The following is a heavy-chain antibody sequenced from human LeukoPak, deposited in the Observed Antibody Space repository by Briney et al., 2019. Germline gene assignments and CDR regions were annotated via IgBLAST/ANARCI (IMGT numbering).Heavy chain of an antibody. CDR3: ARAPFIQSDFGGTFDY. V-gene: IGHV4-59*08. J-gene: IGHJ4*02. Sequence: SETLSLTCSVFGDSITSYYWNWIRQPPGKALEWIGYISYSGSTNYNPSLKSRVTISIDTSKNQFSLKLSSVTAADTAVYYCARAPFIQSDFGGTFDYWGQGTLVTVSS. CDR1: GDSITSYY. D-gene: IGHD4-23*01. CDR2: ISYSGST.